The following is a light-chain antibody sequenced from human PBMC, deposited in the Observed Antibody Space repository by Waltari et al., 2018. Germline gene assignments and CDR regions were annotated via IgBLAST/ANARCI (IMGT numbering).Light chain of an antibody. J-gene: IGLJ2*01. CDR3: AAWDDSLSGVV. CDR1: SPNIGSNV. CDR2: RNY. V-gene: IGLV1-47*01. Sequence: SVPTQPPSAPGSPVHRVTVCYSGHSPNIGSNVVFWYQQLPGTAPKLLIYRNYQRPSGVPDRFSGSKSGTSASLAISGLRSEDEADYYCAAWDDSLSGVVFGGGTKLTVL.